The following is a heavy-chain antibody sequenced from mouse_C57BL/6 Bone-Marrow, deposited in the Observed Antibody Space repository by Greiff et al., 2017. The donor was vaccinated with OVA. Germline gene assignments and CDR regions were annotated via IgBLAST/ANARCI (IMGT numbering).Heavy chain of an antibody. D-gene: IGHD1-1*01. Sequence: QVQLQQPGAELVKPGASVTLSCKASGYTFTSYWMHWVKQRPVRGLEWIGRIDPNCGGTQYNEQFKCKATLTVDKSSSTAYMQLSSLTAEDSAIYYCARSGKLRANGGPWYFDVWGTGTTVTVSS. CDR2: IDPNCGGT. CDR1: GYTFTSYW. J-gene: IGHJ1*03. V-gene: IGHV1-72*01. CDR3: ARSGKLRANGGPWYFDV.